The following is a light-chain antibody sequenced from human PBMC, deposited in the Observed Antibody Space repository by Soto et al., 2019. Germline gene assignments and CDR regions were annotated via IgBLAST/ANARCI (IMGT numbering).Light chain of an antibody. CDR3: QQGSRFPFT. CDR2: GAS. J-gene: IGKJ3*01. Sequence: IQITQSPSSVSASVGDRVTVTCRASQNVSTWLTWYQQTPGKAPNLLIYGASTLQRGVPSRFSGSGSGTEFTLTISSLQPEDFAIYFCQQGSRFPFTFGPGTKVDI. CDR1: QNVSTW. V-gene: IGKV1-12*01.